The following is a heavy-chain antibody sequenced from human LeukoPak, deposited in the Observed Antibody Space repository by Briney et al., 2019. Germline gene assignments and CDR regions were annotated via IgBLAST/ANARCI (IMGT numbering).Heavy chain of an antibody. CDR3: ARENYYGSGKIDY. CDR1: GGSVSSGSYY. CDR2: IHYSGSA. J-gene: IGHJ4*02. V-gene: IGHV4-61*01. D-gene: IGHD3-10*01. Sequence: SETLSLTCTVSGGSVSSGSYYWTWIRQPPGKGLEWIGNIHYSGSANYNPSRKSRVTISVDTSNNQYSLKLSSVTAADTAVYYCARENYYGSGKIDYWGQGTLVIVSS.